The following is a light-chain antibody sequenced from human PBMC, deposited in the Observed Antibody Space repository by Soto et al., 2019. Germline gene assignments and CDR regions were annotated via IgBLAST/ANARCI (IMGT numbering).Light chain of an antibody. J-gene: IGKJ4*01. CDR3: QQPNLYPHT. V-gene: IGKV1-9*01. CDR1: QGSPTY. Sequence: DVPLSQTPSFLSASVGDRVTVTCRASQGSPTYLAWYQQKPGKAPKLLIYGVSTLQNGVPSRFSGAGSGTEFTLTITSLQPEDSATYYCQQPNLYPHTFGEGTKVDIK. CDR2: GVS.